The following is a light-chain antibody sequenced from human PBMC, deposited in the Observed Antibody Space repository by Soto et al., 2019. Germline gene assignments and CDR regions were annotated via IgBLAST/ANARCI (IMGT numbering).Light chain of an antibody. J-gene: IGKJ2*01. V-gene: IGKV3-20*01. CDR1: QSVSSSY. CDR2: GAS. Sequence: EIVLTQSPGTLSLSPGERATLSCRASQSVSSSYIAWYQQNPGQAPRLLIYGASSRATGIPDRFSGSGSGTEFTLTISRLEPADFAVYFCQQYGRSPPFTFGQGTKVEIK. CDR3: QQYGRSPPFT.